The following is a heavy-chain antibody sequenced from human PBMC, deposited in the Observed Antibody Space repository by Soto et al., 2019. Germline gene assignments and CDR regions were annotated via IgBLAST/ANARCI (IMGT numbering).Heavy chain of an antibody. CDR3: ARDGIAAFDY. J-gene: IGHJ4*02. D-gene: IGHD6-25*01. CDR2: IYYSGST. V-gene: IGHV4-61*01. Sequence: KPSETLSLTCTVSGGSVSSGSYYWSWIRQPPGKGLEWIGYIYYSGSTNYNPSLKSRVTISVDTSKNQFSLKLSSVTAADTAVYYCARDGIAAFDYWGQGTLVTVSS. CDR1: GGSVSSGSYY.